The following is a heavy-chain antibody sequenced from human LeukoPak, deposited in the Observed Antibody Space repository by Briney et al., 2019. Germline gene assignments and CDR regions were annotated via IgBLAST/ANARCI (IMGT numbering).Heavy chain of an antibody. CDR2: ISGSGGST. CDR3: AKGVGATYYYYYYMDV. V-gene: IGHV3-23*01. D-gene: IGHD1-26*01. J-gene: IGHJ6*03. CDR1: GFTFSSYA. Sequence: GGSLRLSCAASGFTFSSYAMSWVRQAPGKGLEWVSAISGSGGSTYYADSVKGRFTISRDNSKNTLYLQMNSLRAEDTAVYYCAKGVGATYYYYYYMDVWGKGTTVTVSS.